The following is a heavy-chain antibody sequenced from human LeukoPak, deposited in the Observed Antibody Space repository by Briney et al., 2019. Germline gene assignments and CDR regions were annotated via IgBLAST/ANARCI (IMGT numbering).Heavy chain of an antibody. Sequence: KTGGSLRLSCAASGFTFSSYSMNWVRQAPGKVLEWMGIIYPGDSDTRYSPSFQGQVTISADKSISTAYLQWSSLKASDTAMYYCARTLDPESYGDYGYFDYWGQGTLVTVSS. CDR2: IYPGDSDT. CDR1: GFTFSSYS. CDR3: ARTLDPESYGDYGYFDY. D-gene: IGHD4-17*01. J-gene: IGHJ4*02. V-gene: IGHV5-51*01.